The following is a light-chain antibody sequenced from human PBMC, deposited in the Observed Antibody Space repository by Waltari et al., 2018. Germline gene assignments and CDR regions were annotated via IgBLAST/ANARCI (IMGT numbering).Light chain of an antibody. CDR2: WAS. V-gene: IGKV4-1*01. CDR1: QSVLYTDNNKNY. CDR3: HQHYTTPWT. Sequence: DVVMTQSPDSLAVSLGGRAPINCTPAQSVLYTDNNKNYLTWYQQKPGQPPQLLIYWASTRESGVPDRFIGSGSGTDFTLTISSLQAEDVAVYYCHQHYTTPWTFGQGTQVEL. J-gene: IGKJ1*01.